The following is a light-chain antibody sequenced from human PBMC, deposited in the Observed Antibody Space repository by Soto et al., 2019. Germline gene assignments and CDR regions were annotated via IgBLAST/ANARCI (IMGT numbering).Light chain of an antibody. CDR2: DAL. CDR1: QSVSSY. CDR3: QQRSNWPPPT. J-gene: IGKJ1*01. Sequence: EIVLTQSPATLSLSPGERATLSCRASQSVSSYLAWYQQKPGQAPRLLIYDALNRATGIPARFRGSGSGTDFTLTISSLEPEDFAVYYCQQRSNWPPPTFGQGTKVEIK. V-gene: IGKV3-11*01.